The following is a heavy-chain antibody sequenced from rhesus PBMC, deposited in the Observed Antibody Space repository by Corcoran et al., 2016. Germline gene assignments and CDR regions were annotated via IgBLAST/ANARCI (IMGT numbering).Heavy chain of an antibody. J-gene: IGHJ4*01. D-gene: IGHD3-16*01. Sequence: QVQLQESGPGLVKPSETLSLTCAVSGASISNYWWTWIRRPPGKGLEGIGEINGKSGSTTHNPSLKSRVTITKDASKNQFSLKLSSVTAADTAVYYCARDLAYYFSGRYDFDYWGQGVPVTVSS. CDR1: GASISNYW. CDR3: ARDLAYYFSGRYDFDY. V-gene: IGHV4-80*01. CDR2: INGKSGST.